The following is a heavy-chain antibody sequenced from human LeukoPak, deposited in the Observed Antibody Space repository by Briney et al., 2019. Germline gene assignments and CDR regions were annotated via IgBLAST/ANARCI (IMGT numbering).Heavy chain of an antibody. CDR1: GYTFTSYY. CDR3: ARAVYSGYDSSGYPSTPGRD. V-gene: IGHV1-46*01. CDR2: INPSGGST. J-gene: IGHJ4*02. D-gene: IGHD3-22*01. Sequence: ASVKVSCKASGYTFTSYYMHWVRQAPGQGLEWMGIINPSGGSTSYAQKFQGRVTITADKSTSTAYMELSSLRSEDTAVYYCARAVYSGYDSSGYPSTPGRDWGQGTLVTVSS.